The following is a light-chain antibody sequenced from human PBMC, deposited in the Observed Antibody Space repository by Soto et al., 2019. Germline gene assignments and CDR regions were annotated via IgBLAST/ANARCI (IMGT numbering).Light chain of an antibody. CDR3: QHYGSSPAWT. V-gene: IGKV3-20*01. CDR2: DAS. Sequence: EIVLTQSPGTLSLSPGERATLSCRASQSVSNNYLAWYQQKPGQAPRLLIYDASSRATGTPDRFSGIGSGTDFTLTISRLEPEDFAVYYCQHYGSSPAWTFGQGTKVEIK. J-gene: IGKJ1*01. CDR1: QSVSNNY.